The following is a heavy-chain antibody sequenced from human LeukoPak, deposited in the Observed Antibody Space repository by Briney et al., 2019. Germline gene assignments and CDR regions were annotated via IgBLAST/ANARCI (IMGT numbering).Heavy chain of an antibody. CDR2: INHSGST. CDR3: ARQWVYGSGNLDY. Sequence: PSETLSRTCAVYGGSFSGYYWSWIRQPPGKGLEWIGEINHSGSTNYNPSLKSRVTISVDTSKYQFSLKLSSVTAADTAVYYCARQWVYGSGNLDYWGQGTLVTVSS. J-gene: IGHJ4*02. CDR1: GGSFSGYY. D-gene: IGHD3-10*01. V-gene: IGHV4-34*01.